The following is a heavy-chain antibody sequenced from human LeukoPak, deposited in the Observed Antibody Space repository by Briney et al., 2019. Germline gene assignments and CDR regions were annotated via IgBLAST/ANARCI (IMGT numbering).Heavy chain of an antibody. J-gene: IGHJ6*04. CDR3: AELGITMIGGV. V-gene: IGHV3-21*01. D-gene: IGHD3-10*02. CDR1: GFTFSSYW. CDR2: ISSRSNII. Sequence: RGSLRLSCAASGFTFSSYWMTWVRQAPGRGLEWVSSISSRSNIIYYADSVKGRFTISRDNAKNSLYLQMNSLRAEDTAVYYCAELGITMIGGVWGKGTTVTISS.